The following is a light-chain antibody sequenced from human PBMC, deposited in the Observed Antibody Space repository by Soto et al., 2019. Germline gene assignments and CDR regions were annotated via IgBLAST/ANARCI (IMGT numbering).Light chain of an antibody. J-gene: IGLJ1*01. CDR3: SSYISSSTYV. CDR2: DVS. Sequence: QSALTQPASVSGSTGQSITISCIGTSSDIGRYNYVSWYQQYPGKAPKFMIYDVSHRPSGVSNRFSGSKSGNTASLTISGLQAEDEADYYCSSYISSSTYVFGTGTKLTVL. V-gene: IGLV2-14*01. CDR1: SSDIGRYNY.